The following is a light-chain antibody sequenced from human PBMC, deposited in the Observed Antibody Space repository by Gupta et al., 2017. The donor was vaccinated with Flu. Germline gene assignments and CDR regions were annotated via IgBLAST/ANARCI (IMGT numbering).Light chain of an antibody. CDR2: GAS. J-gene: IGKJ1*01. CDR3: QQENNWRRT. Sequence: IVMTQSPGTLSVSPGERATLSCRASQSISTNLAWYQQRPGQAPRLLMYGASTRATGTPARFSGSGSGTEFTLTISSLQSEEFAVYYCQQENNWRRTFGQGTKVEVK. V-gene: IGKV3-15*01. CDR1: QSISTN.